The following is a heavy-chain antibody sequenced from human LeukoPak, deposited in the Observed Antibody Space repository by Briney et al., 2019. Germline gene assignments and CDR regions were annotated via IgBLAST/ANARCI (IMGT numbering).Heavy chain of an antibody. CDR3: AKVYYERSGTFDC. CDR1: GFTFSSSA. V-gene: IGHV3-23*01. D-gene: IGHD3-22*01. Sequence: GGSLRLSCADSGFTFSSSAMTWVRQAPGKGLEWVSAISASGGNSYYADSVKGRFTTFRDNSPKTLFLQMNRVKHDNIAGHDCAKVYYERSGTFDCWGQGTLVTVSS. CDR2: ISASGGNS. J-gene: IGHJ4*02.